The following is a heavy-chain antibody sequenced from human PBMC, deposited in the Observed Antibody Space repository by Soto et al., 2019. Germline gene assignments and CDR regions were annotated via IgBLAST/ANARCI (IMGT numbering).Heavy chain of an antibody. J-gene: IGHJ6*01. CDR3: VRHHDTAMDYYNYYGMDV. Sequence: QLQLQESGPGLVKPSETLSLTCSVSGASITTSLIYWGWVRQSPGKSLEWIGSMYFSGTTYYNPSIKGRVTISGDTSKNQFSLKVTSVTAADTAIYYCVRHHDTAMDYYNYYGMDVWGQGTTVTVSS. V-gene: IGHV4-39*01. CDR2: MYFSGTT. CDR1: GASITTSLIY. D-gene: IGHD5-18*01.